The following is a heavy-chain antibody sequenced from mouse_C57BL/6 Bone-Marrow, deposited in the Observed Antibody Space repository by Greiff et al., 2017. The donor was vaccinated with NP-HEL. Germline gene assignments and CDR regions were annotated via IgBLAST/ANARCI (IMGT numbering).Heavy chain of an antibody. Sequence: VKLMESGPGLVQPSQSLSITCTVSGFSLTSYGVHWVRQSPGKGLEWLGVIWSGGSTDYNAAFISRLSISKDNSKSQVFFKMNSLQADDTAIYYCARDVYGSSPYWYFDVWGTGTTVTVSS. D-gene: IGHD1-1*01. J-gene: IGHJ1*03. CDR2: IWSGGST. CDR1: GFSLTSYG. CDR3: ARDVYGSSPYWYFDV. V-gene: IGHV2-2*01.